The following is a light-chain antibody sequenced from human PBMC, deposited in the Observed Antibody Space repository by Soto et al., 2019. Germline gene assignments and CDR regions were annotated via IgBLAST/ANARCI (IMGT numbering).Light chain of an antibody. J-gene: IGLJ1*01. CDR2: QVS. Sequence: QSALTQPASVSGSPGQTITISCTGTSSDIGGFYYVSWYQHHPGKDPKLMIYQVSNRPSGVSNRFSGSKSGNTASLTISGLQAEDEADYYFCSYAGRPDLYVLGTGTKVTVL. CDR3: CSYAGRPDLYV. V-gene: IGLV2-14*01. CDR1: SSDIGGFYY.